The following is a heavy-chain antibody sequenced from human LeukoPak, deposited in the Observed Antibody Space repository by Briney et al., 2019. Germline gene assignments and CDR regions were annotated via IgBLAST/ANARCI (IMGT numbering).Heavy chain of an antibody. CDR3: ANAARLLDY. Sequence: GGSLRLSCAASGFTFSSYGMHWVRQAPGKGLEWVAVISYDGSNKYYADSVKGRFTISRDNSKNTLYLQMNSLRAEDTAVYYCANAARLLDYWGQGTLVTVSS. CDR1: GFTFSSYG. CDR2: ISYDGSNK. J-gene: IGHJ4*02. D-gene: IGHD6-6*01. V-gene: IGHV3-30*18.